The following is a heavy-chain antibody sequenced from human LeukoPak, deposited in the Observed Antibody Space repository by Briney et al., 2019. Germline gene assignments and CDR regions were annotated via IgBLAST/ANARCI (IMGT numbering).Heavy chain of an antibody. D-gene: IGHD3-10*01. CDR1: GFTVSSNY. CDR3: ARAAGDYYGSGSPNYFDY. J-gene: IGHJ4*02. Sequence: GGSLRLSCAASGFTVSSNYMSWVRQAPGKGLEWVSVIYSGGSTYYADSVKGRFTISRDNSKNTLYLQMNSLRAEDTAVYYCARAAGDYYGSGSPNYFDYWGQGPLVTVSS. V-gene: IGHV3-53*01. CDR2: IYSGGST.